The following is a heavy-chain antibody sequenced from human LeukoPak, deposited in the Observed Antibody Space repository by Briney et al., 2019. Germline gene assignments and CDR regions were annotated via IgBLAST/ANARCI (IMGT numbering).Heavy chain of an antibody. D-gene: IGHD3-10*01. CDR3: ASRRGYGSGSYYSHFDY. CDR2: IYYSGST. CDR1: VGSISSSSYY. V-gene: IGHV4-39*07. Sequence: SETLSLTCTASVGSISSSSYYWGWIRQPPGKGLEWIGSIYYSGSTYYNPSLKSRVTISVDTSKNQFSLKLSSVTAADTAVYYCASRRGYGSGSYYSHFDYWGQGTLVTVSS. J-gene: IGHJ4*02.